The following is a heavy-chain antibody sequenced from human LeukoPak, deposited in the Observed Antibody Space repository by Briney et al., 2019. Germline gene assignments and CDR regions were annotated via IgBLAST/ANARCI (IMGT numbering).Heavy chain of an antibody. J-gene: IGHJ4*02. V-gene: IGHV4-39*01. Sequence: SETLSLTCTVSGGSISSSSYYWGWIRQPPGRGLEWIGSIYYSGSTYYNSSLKSRVTISVDTSKNQFSLKLSSVTAADTAVYYCARHSSGWYSFEYWGQGTLVTVFS. CDR2: IYYSGST. D-gene: IGHD6-19*01. CDR1: GGSISSSSYY. CDR3: ARHSSGWYSFEY.